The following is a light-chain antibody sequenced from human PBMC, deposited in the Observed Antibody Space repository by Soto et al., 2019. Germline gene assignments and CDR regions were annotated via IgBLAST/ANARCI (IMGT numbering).Light chain of an antibody. V-gene: IGKV3-11*01. CDR1: QSIAIY. CDR2: DTF. J-gene: IGKJ1*01. CDR3: QQRATWPWT. Sequence: TVLTQTPATLSFSPGEGATLSCRASQSIAIYLAWYQQRSGQSPILLIYDTFNRSPGIPDRFSGSGSGTDFTLTISSLEPEDFAVYYCQQRATWPWTFGQGTTVEIK.